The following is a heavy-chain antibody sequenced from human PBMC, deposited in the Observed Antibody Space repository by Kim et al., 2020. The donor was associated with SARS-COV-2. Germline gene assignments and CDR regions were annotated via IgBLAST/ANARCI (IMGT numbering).Heavy chain of an antibody. V-gene: IGHV1-2*02. CDR2: LNPNSGDT. CDR1: GYPFTDYF. J-gene: IGHJ4*02. CDR3: ARDRPFYDSETSNLPDKF. Sequence: ASVKVSCKASGYPFTDYFLHWVRQAPGQGLEYLGWLNPNSGDTDHVPKFQGRVTMTRDTSLNTAYMELTSLTSDDTAVYYCARDRPFYDSETSNLPDKFWGQGTLVTVSS. D-gene: IGHD3-10*01.